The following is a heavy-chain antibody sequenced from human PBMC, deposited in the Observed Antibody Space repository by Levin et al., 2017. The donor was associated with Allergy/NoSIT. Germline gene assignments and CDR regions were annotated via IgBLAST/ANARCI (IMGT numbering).Heavy chain of an antibody. D-gene: IGHD3-10*01. J-gene: IGHJ4*02. CDR3: ATVVGNYGSESYFGFGH. CDR1: GFTFSNYG. V-gene: IGHV3-30*03. Sequence: GGSLRLSCAASGFTFSNYGMHWVRQAPGKGLEWVTFMSYDEIHTYYADSVKGRFTIPRDNFKNMPYLQRTSLRAEDTAMYYCATVVGNYGSESYFGFGHWGQGTLVTVSS. CDR2: MSYDEIHT.